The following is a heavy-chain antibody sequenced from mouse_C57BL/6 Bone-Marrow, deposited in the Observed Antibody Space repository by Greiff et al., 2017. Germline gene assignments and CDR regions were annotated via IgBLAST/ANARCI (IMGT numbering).Heavy chain of an antibody. V-gene: IGHV14-4*01. CDR1: GFNIKDDY. CDR3: THYYYGSYYFDY. J-gene: IGHJ2*01. Sequence: DVKLVESGAELVRPGASVKLSCTASGFNIKDDYMHWVKQRPEQGLEWIGWIDPENGDTEYASKFQGKATITADTSSNTAYLQLSSLTSEDTAVYYCTHYYYGSYYFDYWGQGTTLTVSS. CDR2: IDPENGDT. D-gene: IGHD1-1*01.